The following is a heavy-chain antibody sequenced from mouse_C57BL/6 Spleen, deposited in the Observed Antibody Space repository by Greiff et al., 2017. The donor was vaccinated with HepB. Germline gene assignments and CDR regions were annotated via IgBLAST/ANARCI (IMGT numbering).Heavy chain of an antibody. CDR2: IYPRSGNT. CDR1: GYTFTSYG. J-gene: IGHJ2*01. D-gene: IGHD2-10*01. Sequence: QVQLKQSGAELARPGASVKLSCKASGYTFTSYGISWVKQRTGQGLEWIGEIYPRSGNTYYNEKFKGKATLTADKSSSTAYMELRSLTSEDSAVYFCAREEAYFYWGQGTTLTVSS. CDR3: AREEAYFY. V-gene: IGHV1-81*01.